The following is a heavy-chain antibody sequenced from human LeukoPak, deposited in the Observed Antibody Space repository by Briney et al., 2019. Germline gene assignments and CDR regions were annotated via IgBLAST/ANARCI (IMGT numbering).Heavy chain of an antibody. CDR1: GGSISSYY. CDR3: ARATVTANWFDP. CDR2: IYYSGST. Sequence: SETLSLTCTVSGGSISSYYWSWIRQPPGKGLEWIGYIYYSGSTNYNPSLKRRVTISVDTSKNQFSLKLSSVTAADTAVYYCARATVTANWFDPWGQGTLVTVSS. D-gene: IGHD4-17*01. J-gene: IGHJ5*02. V-gene: IGHV4-59*01.